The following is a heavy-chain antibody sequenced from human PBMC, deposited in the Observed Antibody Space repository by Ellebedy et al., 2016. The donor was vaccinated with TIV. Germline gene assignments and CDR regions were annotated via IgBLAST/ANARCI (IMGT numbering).Heavy chain of an antibody. CDR1: GFTFTTYW. Sequence: GGSLRLXXVASGFTFTTYWMSWVRQAPGKGLEWVANINVDGNEKGYVDSVKGRFTISRDNAKKSVYLQMNNLRAEDTAMYYCARELLYMPGGDYWGQGTLVTVSS. V-gene: IGHV3-7*01. CDR2: INVDGNEK. J-gene: IGHJ4*02. CDR3: ARELLYMPGGDY. D-gene: IGHD2-2*01.